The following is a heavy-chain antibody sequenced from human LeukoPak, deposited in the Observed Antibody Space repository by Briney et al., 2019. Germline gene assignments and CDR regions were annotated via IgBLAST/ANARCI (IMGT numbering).Heavy chain of an antibody. Sequence: SQTLSLTRTLSVGSISSGSYYWSWIRQPAGKGLEWSGRIYTSGRTNYNPSLKSRVTISVDTSKNQFSLKLSSVTAADTAVYYCARDRRICSSTSCPTYYYYYYMDVWGKGTTVTVSS. V-gene: IGHV4-61*02. CDR3: ARDRRICSSTSCPTYYYYYYMDV. D-gene: IGHD2-2*01. CDR1: VGSISSGSYY. CDR2: IYTSGRT. J-gene: IGHJ6*03.